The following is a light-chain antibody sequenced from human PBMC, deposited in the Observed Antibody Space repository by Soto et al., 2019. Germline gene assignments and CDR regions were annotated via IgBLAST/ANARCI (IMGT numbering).Light chain of an antibody. CDR1: QDISNY. V-gene: IGKV1-5*03. CDR3: QQYNSYLLT. Sequence: DIQLTQSPSFLSASVGDRVTITCRASQDISNYLVWYQQKPGKAPKLLIYKASSLESGVPSRFSGSGSGTEFTXTISSVQHDDFATYYCQQYNSYLLTFGGVTKVDMK. J-gene: IGKJ4*01. CDR2: KAS.